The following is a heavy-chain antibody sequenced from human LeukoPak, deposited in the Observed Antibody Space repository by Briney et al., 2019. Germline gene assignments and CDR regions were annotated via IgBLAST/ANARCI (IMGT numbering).Heavy chain of an antibody. CDR1: GGSFSGYY. D-gene: IGHD6-6*01. J-gene: IGHJ4*02. CDR2: INHSGSS. Sequence: SSETLSLTCAVYGGSFSGYYWSWIRQPPGKGLEWIGEINHSGSSNYNPSLKSRVTISVDTSKNQFSLKLSSVTAADTAVYYCAREIRIAARSSDYWGQGTLVTVSS. V-gene: IGHV4-34*01. CDR3: AREIRIAARSSDY.